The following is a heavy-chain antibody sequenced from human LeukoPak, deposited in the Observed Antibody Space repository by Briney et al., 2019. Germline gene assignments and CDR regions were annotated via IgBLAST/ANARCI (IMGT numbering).Heavy chain of an antibody. CDR2: ISYDGSNE. Sequence: PGGSLRLSCAASGFTFSSYVMHWVRQAPGKGLEWVAIISYDGSNEYYADSVKGRFTTSRDNSKNTLYLQMGSLRAEDMAVYYCARVAQGDYYGSGIDYWGQGTLVTVSS. V-gene: IGHV3-30*14. CDR1: GFTFSSYV. D-gene: IGHD3-10*01. CDR3: ARVAQGDYYGSGIDY. J-gene: IGHJ4*02.